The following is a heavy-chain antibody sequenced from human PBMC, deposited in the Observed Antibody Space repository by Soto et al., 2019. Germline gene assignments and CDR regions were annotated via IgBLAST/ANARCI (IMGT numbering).Heavy chain of an antibody. V-gene: IGHV3-33*01. CDR1: RFTFSSYG. D-gene: IGHD1-26*01. J-gene: IGHJ4*02. Sequence: GGSLRHSCAASRFTFSSYGMHWVRQAPGRGLEWVAVIWYDGSNKYYANSVKGRFTISRDNSKNTLYLQMNSLRAEDTAVYYCARESVGANFLFDYWGQGTQVTVSS. CDR2: IWYDGSNK. CDR3: ARESVGANFLFDY.